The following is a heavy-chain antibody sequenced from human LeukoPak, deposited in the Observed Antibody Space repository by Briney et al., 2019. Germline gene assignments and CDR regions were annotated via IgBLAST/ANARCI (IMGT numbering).Heavy chain of an antibody. V-gene: IGHV4-59*08. D-gene: IGHD3-22*01. CDR1: GGSISSYY. J-gene: IGHJ4*02. CDR3: AGAEYYYDSSGPLDY. Sequence: PSETLSLTWTVSGGSISSYYWSWIRQPPGKGLEWIGYIYYSGSTNYNPSLKSRVTISVDTSKNQFSLKLSSVTAADTAVYYCAGAEYYYDSSGPLDYWGQGTLVTVSS. CDR2: IYYSGST.